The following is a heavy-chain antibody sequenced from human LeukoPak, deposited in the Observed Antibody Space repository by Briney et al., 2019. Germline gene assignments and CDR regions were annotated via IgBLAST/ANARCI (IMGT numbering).Heavy chain of an antibody. D-gene: IGHD5-12*01. CDR3: ARDSPGSGGYSY. CDR1: GFTFSSYA. CDR2: IGGSDGNT. V-gene: IGHV3-23*01. Sequence: GGSLRLSCAASGFTFSSYAMSWVRQAPGMGLEWVSAIGGSDGNTYYADSVKGRFTISRDNSKNSLYLQINSLRAEDTAVYYCARDSPGSGGYSYWGQGTLVTVSS. J-gene: IGHJ4*02.